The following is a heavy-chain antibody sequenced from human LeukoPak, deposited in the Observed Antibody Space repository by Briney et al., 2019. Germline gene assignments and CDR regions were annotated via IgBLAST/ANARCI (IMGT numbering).Heavy chain of an antibody. CDR2: IIPILGIA. Sequence: SVKVSCKASGGTFSSYAISWVRQAPGQGLEWMGRIIPILGIANYAQKFQGRVTITADKSTSTAYMELSSLRSEDTAVYYCARDVLPAARIGWAFDIWGQGTMVTVSS. CDR1: GGTFSSYA. D-gene: IGHD2-2*01. V-gene: IGHV1-69*04. J-gene: IGHJ3*02. CDR3: ARDVLPAARIGWAFDI.